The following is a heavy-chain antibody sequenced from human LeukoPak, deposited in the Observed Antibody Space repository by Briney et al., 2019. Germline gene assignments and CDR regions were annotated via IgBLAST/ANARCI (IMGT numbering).Heavy chain of an antibody. D-gene: IGHD2-21*01. J-gene: IGHJ4*02. CDR1: GFTFSSYG. CDR2: ISGSGGNT. Sequence: PGGSLRLSCAASGFTFSSYGMSWVRQAPGKGLEWVSAISGSGGNTYYADSVKGRFAISRDNSKNTLYLQMNSLRAEDTAIYYCAKERGGEFGYWGQGTLVTVSS. V-gene: IGHV3-23*01. CDR3: AKERGGEFGY.